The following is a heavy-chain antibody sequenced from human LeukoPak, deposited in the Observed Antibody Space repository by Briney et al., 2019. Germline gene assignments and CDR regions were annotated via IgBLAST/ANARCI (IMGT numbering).Heavy chain of an antibody. Sequence: GGSLRLSCAASGFTFSSYAMSWVRQAPGKGLEWVSAISGSGGSTYYADSVKGRFTISRDNSKNTLYLQINSLRAEDTAVYYCAKDPAMANEYYFDYWGQGTLVTVSS. V-gene: IGHV3-23*01. CDR2: ISGSGGST. D-gene: IGHD5-18*01. J-gene: IGHJ4*02. CDR1: GFTFSSYA. CDR3: AKDPAMANEYYFDY.